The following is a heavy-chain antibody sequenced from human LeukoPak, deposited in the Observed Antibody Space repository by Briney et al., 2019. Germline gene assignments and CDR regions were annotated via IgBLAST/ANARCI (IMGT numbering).Heavy chain of an antibody. J-gene: IGHJ6*03. CDR2: IIPIFGTA. D-gene: IGHD2-2*01. Sequence: ASVKVSCKASGGTFSSYAISWVRQAPGQGLEWMGGIIPIFGTANYAQKFQGRVTITTDESTSTAYMELSSLRSEDTAVYYCARGRRAEGYCSSTSCLYYMDVWGKGTTVTVSS. V-gene: IGHV1-69*05. CDR3: ARGRRAEGYCSSTSCLYYMDV. CDR1: GGTFSSYA.